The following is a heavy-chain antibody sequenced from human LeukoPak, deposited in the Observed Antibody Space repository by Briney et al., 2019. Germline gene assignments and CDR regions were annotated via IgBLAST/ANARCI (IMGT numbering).Heavy chain of an antibody. CDR2: IRSKTNIYAT. Sequence: GGSLKLSCAASGFTFSGSAIHWVRQASGKGLEWVGRIRSKTNIYATAYAASVKGRFTISRDDSKNTAYLQMNSLQTEDTAVYYCAKGSGYEAQYYYYYMDVWGKGTTVTISS. J-gene: IGHJ6*03. D-gene: IGHD5-12*01. CDR3: AKGSGYEAQYYYYYMDV. V-gene: IGHV3-73*01. CDR1: GFTFSGSA.